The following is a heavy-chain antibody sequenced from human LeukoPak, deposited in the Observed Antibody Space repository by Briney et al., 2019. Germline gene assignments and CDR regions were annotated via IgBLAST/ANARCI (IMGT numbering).Heavy chain of an antibody. Sequence: PGRSLRLSCAASGFTFGSYALHWVRQAPGKGLEWVAVISYDGSNKYYADSVKGRFTISRDNSKNTLYLQMNSLRAEDTAVYYCARDNESSRSVGATAYWGQGTLVTVSS. D-gene: IGHD1-26*01. CDR2: ISYDGSNK. CDR3: ARDNESSRSVGATAY. V-gene: IGHV3-30-3*01. J-gene: IGHJ4*02. CDR1: GFTFGSYA.